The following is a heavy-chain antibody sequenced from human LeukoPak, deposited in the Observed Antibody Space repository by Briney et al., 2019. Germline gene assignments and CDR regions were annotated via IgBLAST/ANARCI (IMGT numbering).Heavy chain of an antibody. CDR1: GGSISSSSYY. CDR2: ISHSGST. Sequence: SETLSLTCTVSGGSISSSSYYWSWIRQPPGKGLEWVGDISHSGSTNYNPSLKSRVTISVDTSKNHFSLNLSSVTAADTAVYYCARGRAAAGMICFDPWGQGTLVTVSS. V-gene: IGHV4-61*01. CDR3: ARGRAAAGMICFDP. J-gene: IGHJ5*02. D-gene: IGHD6-13*01.